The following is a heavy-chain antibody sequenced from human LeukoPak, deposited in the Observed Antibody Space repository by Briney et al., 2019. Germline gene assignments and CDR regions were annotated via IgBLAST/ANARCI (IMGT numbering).Heavy chain of an antibody. CDR2: ISYDGSNK. CDR1: GFTFSSYA. Sequence: GGSLRLSCGASGFTFSSYAMHWVRQAPGKGLEWVAVISYDGSNKDYADSVKGRFTISRDDSKNTLFLQMNSLRIDDTAVYYCARLKAVAGPHYYFDYWGQGTLVTVSS. D-gene: IGHD6-19*01. J-gene: IGHJ4*02. CDR3: ARLKAVAGPHYYFDY. V-gene: IGHV3-30*04.